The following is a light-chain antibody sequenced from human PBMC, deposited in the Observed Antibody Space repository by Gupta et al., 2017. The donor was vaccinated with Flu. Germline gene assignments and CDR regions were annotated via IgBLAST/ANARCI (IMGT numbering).Light chain of an antibody. Sequence: QSVLTQPPSASGTPGQRVTISCSGSSSNIGSNTVNWYQQLPGTAPKLLIYSNNQRPSGVPDRFSGSKSGNSASLAISGLQSEDEADYYCAAWDDSLNGQMVFGGGTKLTVL. CDR3: AAWDDSLNGQMV. CDR1: SSNIGSNT. J-gene: IGLJ2*01. V-gene: IGLV1-44*01. CDR2: SNN.